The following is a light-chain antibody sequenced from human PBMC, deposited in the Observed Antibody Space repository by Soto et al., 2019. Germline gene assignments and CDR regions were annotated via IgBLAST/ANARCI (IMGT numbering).Light chain of an antibody. CDR1: QSVSSY. CDR3: QQYGSSSLT. Sequence: EIVLTQSPATLSFSPGERATLSCRASQSVSSYLAWYQQKPGQAPRLLIYGGSSRATGIPVRFSGSGSETDFTLTISRLEPEDFAVYYCQQYGSSSLTFGGGTKVDI. V-gene: IGKV3-20*01. CDR2: GGS. J-gene: IGKJ4*01.